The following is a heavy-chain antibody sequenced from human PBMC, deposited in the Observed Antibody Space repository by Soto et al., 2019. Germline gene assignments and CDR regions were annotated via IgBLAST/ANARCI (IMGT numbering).Heavy chain of an antibody. J-gene: IGHJ3*02. D-gene: IGHD3-3*01. CDR3: ARSGTLYYDFWSGYYSGAFDI. V-gene: IGHV4-59*01. CDR1: GGSISSYY. Sequence: ETLSLTCTVSGGSISSYYWSWIRQPPGKGLEWIGYIYYSGSTNYNPSLKSRVTISVDTSKNQFSLKLSSVTAADTAVYYCARSGTLYYDFWSGYYSGAFDIWGQGTMVTVSS. CDR2: IYYSGST.